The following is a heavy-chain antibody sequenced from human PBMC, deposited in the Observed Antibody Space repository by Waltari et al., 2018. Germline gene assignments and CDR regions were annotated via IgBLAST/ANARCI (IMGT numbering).Heavy chain of an antibody. V-gene: IGHV4-4*07. CDR2: IYTSGST. CDR3: ARAGGSYSAFDY. D-gene: IGHD1-26*01. J-gene: IGHJ4*02. CDR1: GGSISSYY. Sequence: QVQLQESGPGLVKPSETLSLPCTVSGGSISSYYWRWIRQPAGKGLGWIGRIYTSGSTNYNPSLKRRVTMSVDTAKNQCSLKLSSVTAADTAVYYCARAGGSYSAFDYWGQGTLVTVSS.